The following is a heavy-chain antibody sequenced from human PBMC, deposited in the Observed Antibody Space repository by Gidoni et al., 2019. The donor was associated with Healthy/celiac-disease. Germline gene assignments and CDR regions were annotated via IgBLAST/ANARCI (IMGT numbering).Heavy chain of an antibody. D-gene: IGHD5-12*01. V-gene: IGHV3-30*18. CDR1: GFTCSGYG. Sequence: QVQMVESGGGVVQLGRSLRLSCAASGFTCSGYGMPWVRQAPGKGLEWVAVISYDGSNKYYADAVKGRFTISRDNSKNTLYLQMNSLRAEDTAVYYCAKGSSDIVATSDYWGQGTLVTVSS. CDR3: AKGSSDIVATSDY. CDR2: ISYDGSNK. J-gene: IGHJ4*02.